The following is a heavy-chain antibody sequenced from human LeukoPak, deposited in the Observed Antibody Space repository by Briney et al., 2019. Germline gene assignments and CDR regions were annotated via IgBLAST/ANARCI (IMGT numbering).Heavy chain of an antibody. D-gene: IGHD6-19*01. CDR1: GYTFTSYG. CDR3: ARVHGVAVAGLNWFDP. CDR2: ISAYNGNT. V-gene: IGHV1-18*01. J-gene: IGHJ5*02. Sequence: ASVKASCKASGYTFTSYGISWVRQAPGQGLEWMGWISAYNGNTNYAQKLQGRVTMTTDTSTSTAYMELRSLRSDDTAVYYCARVHGVAVAGLNWFDPWGQGTLVTVSS.